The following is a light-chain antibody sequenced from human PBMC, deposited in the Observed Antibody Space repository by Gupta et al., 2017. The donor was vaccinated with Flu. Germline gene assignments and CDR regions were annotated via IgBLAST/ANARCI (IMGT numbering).Light chain of an antibody. CDR2: DVN. CDR3: SSYTSSSTPDV. Sequence: ITISCTGTSNDVGGYNHVSWYQQHPGKAPKLMIFDVNNRPSGVSNRFSGSKSGTTASLTISGLQAEDEADYYCSSYTSSSTPDVFGTGTKVTVL. CDR1: SNDVGGYNH. J-gene: IGLJ1*01. V-gene: IGLV2-14*01.